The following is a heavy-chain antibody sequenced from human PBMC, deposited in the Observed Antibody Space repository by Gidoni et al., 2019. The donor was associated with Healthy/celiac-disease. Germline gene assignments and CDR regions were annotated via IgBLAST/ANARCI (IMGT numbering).Heavy chain of an antibody. V-gene: IGHV3-66*02. CDR3: ARADLRYFDRFPLRY. D-gene: IGHD3-9*01. CDR1: GVTASSNY. J-gene: IGHJ4*02. Sequence: EVQLVESGGGWVQPGGSLRLSCAASGVTASSNYMSWVRQAPGKGLEWVSVIYSGGSTYYADSVKGRFTISRDNSKNTLYLQMNSLRAEDTAVYYCARADLRYFDRFPLRYWGQGTLVTVSS. CDR2: IYSGGST.